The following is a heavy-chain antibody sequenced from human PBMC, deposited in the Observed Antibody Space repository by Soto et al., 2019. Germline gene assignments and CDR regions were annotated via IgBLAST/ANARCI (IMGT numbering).Heavy chain of an antibody. CDR1: GYTFTSYG. Sequence: QVQLVQSGAEVKKPGASVKVSCKASGYTFTSYGISWVRQAPGQGLEWMGWISAYNGNTNYAQKLQGRVTMTTDTTTNTTYMELRSPRTDDTAGYYCARGRGSYYYDYWGQGTLVTVSS. V-gene: IGHV1-18*01. J-gene: IGHJ4*02. D-gene: IGHD1-26*01. CDR2: ISAYNGNT. CDR3: ARGRGSYYYDY.